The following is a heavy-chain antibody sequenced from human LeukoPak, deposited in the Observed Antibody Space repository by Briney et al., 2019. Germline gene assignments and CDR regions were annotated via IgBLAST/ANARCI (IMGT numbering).Heavy chain of an antibody. J-gene: IGHJ3*02. Sequence: PGRSLRLSCAASGFTFSSHGMHWVRQAPGKGLEWVAVISYDGSNKYYVDSVKGRFTISRDNSKNTLYLQMNSLRTEDTAVYYCTKGHSGSIWGQGTMVTVSS. V-gene: IGHV3-30*18. D-gene: IGHD1-26*01. CDR1: GFTFSSHG. CDR2: ISYDGSNK. CDR3: TKGHSGSI.